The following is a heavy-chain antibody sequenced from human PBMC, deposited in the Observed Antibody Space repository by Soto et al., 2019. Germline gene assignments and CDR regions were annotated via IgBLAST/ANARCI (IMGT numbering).Heavy chain of an antibody. Sequence: PSETLSLTCTVSGGSISSGDYYWSWIRQPPGKGLEWIGYIYYSGSTYYNPSLKSRVTISVDTSKNQFSLKLSSVTAADTAVYYCARDRTTVTTSNSYYYYYGMDVWGQGTTVTVSS. CDR2: IYYSGST. D-gene: IGHD4-4*01. V-gene: IGHV4-30-4*01. J-gene: IGHJ6*02. CDR1: GGSISSGDYY. CDR3: ARDRTTVTTSNSYYYYYGMDV.